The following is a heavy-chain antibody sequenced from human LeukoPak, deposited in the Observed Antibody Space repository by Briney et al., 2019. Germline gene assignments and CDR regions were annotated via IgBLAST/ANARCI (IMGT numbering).Heavy chain of an antibody. D-gene: IGHD2-2*01. Sequence: PSETLSLTCTVSGGSISSGDYYWSWSRQPPGKGLEWIGYIYYSGSTYYNPSLKSRVTISVDTSRNQFSLKLSSVTAADTAVYYCARGIPLGSDCSSTSCHAFDIWGQGTMVTVSS. CDR3: ARGIPLGSDCSSTSCHAFDI. V-gene: IGHV4-30-4*01. CDR1: GGSISSGDYY. J-gene: IGHJ3*02. CDR2: IYYSGST.